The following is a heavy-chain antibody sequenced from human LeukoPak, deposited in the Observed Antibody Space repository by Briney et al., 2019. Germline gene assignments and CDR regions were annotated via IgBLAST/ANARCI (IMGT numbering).Heavy chain of an antibody. CDR2: ISYDGSNK. V-gene: IGHV3-30*03. J-gene: IGHJ4*02. D-gene: IGHD1-26*01. Sequence: GGSLRLSCAASGFTVSSNYMSWVRQAPGKGLEWVAVISYDGSNKYYADSVKGRFTISRDNSKNTLYLQVNSLRAEDTALYYCARSKSGSYYFDYWGQGTLVTVSS. CDR3: ARSKSGSYYFDY. CDR1: GFTVSSNY.